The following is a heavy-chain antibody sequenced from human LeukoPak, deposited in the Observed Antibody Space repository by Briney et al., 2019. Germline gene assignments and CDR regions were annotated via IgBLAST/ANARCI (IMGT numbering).Heavy chain of an antibody. D-gene: IGHD1-7*01. CDR3: VRVLRYNWNYRFDP. V-gene: IGHV3-72*01. CDR2: IRNKANSYTT. Sequence: PGGSLRLSCAASGFTFSDHYMDWVRQAPGKGLEWVGRIRNKANSYTTDYGASVKGRFTISRDDSKKSVYLQMNSLKTEDTAVYYCVRVLRYNWNYRFDPWGQGTLVTVSS. CDR1: GFTFSDHY. J-gene: IGHJ5*02.